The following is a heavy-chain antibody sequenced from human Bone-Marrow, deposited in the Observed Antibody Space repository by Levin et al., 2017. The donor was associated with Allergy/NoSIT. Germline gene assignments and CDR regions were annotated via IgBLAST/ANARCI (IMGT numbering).Heavy chain of an antibody. Sequence: SETLSLTCTVSGGSISSGGYYWSWIRQHPGKGLEWIGYIYYSGSTYYNPSLKSRVTISVDTSKNQFSLKLSSVTAADTAVYYCARGGFDEWLPGDYFDYWGQGTLVTVSS. CDR2: IYYSGST. CDR1: GGSISSGGYY. D-gene: IGHD5-12*01. CDR3: ARGGFDEWLPGDYFDY. V-gene: IGHV4-31*03. J-gene: IGHJ4*02.